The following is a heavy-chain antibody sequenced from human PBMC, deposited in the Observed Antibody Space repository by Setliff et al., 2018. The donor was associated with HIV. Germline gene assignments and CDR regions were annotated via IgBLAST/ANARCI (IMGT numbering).Heavy chain of an antibody. CDR2: ISGSGGST. CDR1: GFTFISYA. J-gene: IGHJ4*02. CDR3: GRGSGRVGAD. D-gene: IGHD3-16*01. Sequence: PGGSLRLSCAASGFTFISYAMSWVRQPPGKGLEWVSAISGSGGSTYYADSVKGRFTISRDNAKNSLILQMNSLRVEDTAVYYCGRGSGRVGADWGPGILVTVSS. V-gene: IGHV3-23*01.